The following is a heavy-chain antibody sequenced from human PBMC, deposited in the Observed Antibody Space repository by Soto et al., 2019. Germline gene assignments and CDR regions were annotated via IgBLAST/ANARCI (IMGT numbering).Heavy chain of an antibody. J-gene: IGHJ4*02. CDR1: GDSVSSNSAA. D-gene: IGHD3-22*01. CDR2: TYYRSKWYN. CDR3: ARTDYYDSSGSPYYFDY. V-gene: IGHV6-1*01. Sequence: SQTLSLTCAISGDSVSSNSAAWNWIRQSPSRGLEWLGRTYYRSKWYNDYAVSVKSRITINPDTSKNQFSLQLNSVTPEDTAVYYCARTDYYDSSGSPYYFDYWGQGTLVTVSS.